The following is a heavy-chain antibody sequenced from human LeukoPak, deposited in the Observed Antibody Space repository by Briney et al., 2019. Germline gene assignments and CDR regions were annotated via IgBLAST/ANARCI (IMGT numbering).Heavy chain of an antibody. J-gene: IGHJ4*02. D-gene: IGHD6-13*01. V-gene: IGHV4-38-2*02. Sequence: PSETLSLTCTVSGYSISSDYYWGWIRQPPGRGLEWIGNIYHSGSTYYNPSLKSRVTISVDTSKNQFSLKLSSVTAADTAVYYCARVVRDSSSWYDYWGQGTLVTVSS. CDR3: ARVVRDSSSWYDY. CDR1: GYSISSDYY. CDR2: IYHSGST.